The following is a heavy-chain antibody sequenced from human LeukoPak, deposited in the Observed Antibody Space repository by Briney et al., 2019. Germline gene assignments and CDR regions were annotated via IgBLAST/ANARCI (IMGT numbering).Heavy chain of an antibody. J-gene: IGHJ4*02. CDR2: ISDSGDRT. Sequence: SGGSLRLSCAASGFTFSTCAMIWVRQAPGKGLEWVSAISDSGDRTYYADSVKGRFTISRDNAKNSLYLQMNSLRAEDTAIYYCTRVGYIDEGIDYWGQGTLVTVSS. CDR1: GFTFSTCA. V-gene: IGHV3-23*01. CDR3: TRVGYIDEGIDY. D-gene: IGHD5-24*01.